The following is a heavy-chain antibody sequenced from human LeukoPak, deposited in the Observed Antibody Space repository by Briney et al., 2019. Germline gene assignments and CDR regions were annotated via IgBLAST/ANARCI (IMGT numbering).Heavy chain of an antibody. CDR2: IYYTGST. CDR3: ATKGPRRGYSDY. CDR1: GGSVSSDSYY. J-gene: IGHJ4*02. Sequence: PSETLSLTCTVSGGSVSSDSYYWSWIRQPPGKGLEWIGYIYYTGSTNYNPSLKSRVTISVDMSKNQFSLKLTSVTAADTAVYYCATKGPRRGYSDYWGQGTLVAVSS. V-gene: IGHV4-61*01.